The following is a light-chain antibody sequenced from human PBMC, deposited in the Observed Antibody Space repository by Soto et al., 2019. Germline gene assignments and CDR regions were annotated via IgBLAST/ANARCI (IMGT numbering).Light chain of an antibody. V-gene: IGLV2-11*01. CDR1: SSDVGGYNY. CDR2: DVT. Sequence: QSVLTQPRSVSGSPGQSVTISCTGTSSDVGGYNYVSWYQQHPGKAPKLMIYDVTKRPSGVPDRFSGSKSGNTASLTISGLQAEDEADYYCCSYAGSYTFLFATRTKVTVL. J-gene: IGLJ1*01. CDR3: CSYAGSYTFL.